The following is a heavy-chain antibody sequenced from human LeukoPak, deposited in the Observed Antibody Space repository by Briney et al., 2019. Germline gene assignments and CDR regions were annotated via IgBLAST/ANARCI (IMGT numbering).Heavy chain of an antibody. D-gene: IGHD4-17*01. J-gene: IGHJ4*02. Sequence: GGSLRLSCAASGFTFSSYGMSWVRQAPGKGLEWVSAISGSGGSTYYADSVKGRFTISRDNSKNTLYLQMNSLRAEDTAVYYCAKVLDYRDAWSLYFDYWGQGTLVTVSS. CDR2: ISGSGGST. CDR1: GFTFSSYG. V-gene: IGHV3-23*01. CDR3: AKVLDYRDAWSLYFDY.